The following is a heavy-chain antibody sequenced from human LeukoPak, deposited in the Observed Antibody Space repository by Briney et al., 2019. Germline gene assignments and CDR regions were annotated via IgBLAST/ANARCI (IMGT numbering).Heavy chain of an antibody. Sequence: GASVKVSCKASGYTLTRYGISWVRQAPGQGLEWMGWISAYYGDTEYAQKFQGRVTMTTETSTNTAYMELRSLRSDDTAVYYGARRLDDYGDYVGWFDPWGQGTLVTASS. CDR3: ARRLDDYGDYVGWFDP. CDR2: ISAYYGDT. D-gene: IGHD4-17*01. V-gene: IGHV1-18*01. CDR1: GYTLTRYG. J-gene: IGHJ5*02.